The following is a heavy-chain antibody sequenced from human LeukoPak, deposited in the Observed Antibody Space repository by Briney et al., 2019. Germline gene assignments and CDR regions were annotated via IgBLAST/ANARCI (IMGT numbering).Heavy chain of an antibody. CDR2: IQQDGSEK. J-gene: IGHJ5*02. CDR1: GFTFSSYW. D-gene: IGHD3-10*01. Sequence: GGSLRLSCAASGFTFSSYWMSWVRQAPGKGLEWVANIQQDGSEKYYVDSVKGRFTISRDNSKNTLYLQMNSLRAEDTAVYYCARSYYGSGSYYPSWGQGTLVTVSS. V-gene: IGHV3-7*01. CDR3: ARSYYGSGSYYPS.